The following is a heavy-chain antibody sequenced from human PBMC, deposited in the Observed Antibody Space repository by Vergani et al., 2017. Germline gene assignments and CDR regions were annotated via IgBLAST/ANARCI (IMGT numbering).Heavy chain of an antibody. D-gene: IGHD2-21*01. J-gene: IGHJ3*02. CDR3: ARSLCGGDCYLGDAFDI. CDR2: ISSSSSYI. Sequence: VQLVESGGGVVQPGGSLRLSCAASGFTFSSYGMHWVRQAPGKGLEWVSSISSSSSYIYYADSVKGRFTISRDNAKNSLYLQTNSLRAEDTAVYYCARSLCGGDCYLGDAFDIWGQGTMVTVSS. CDR1: GFTFSSYG. V-gene: IGHV3-21*01.